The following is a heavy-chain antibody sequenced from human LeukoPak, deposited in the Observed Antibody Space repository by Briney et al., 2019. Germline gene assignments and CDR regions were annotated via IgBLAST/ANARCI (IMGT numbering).Heavy chain of an antibody. Sequence: SETLSLTCTVPGGSISSASYCWSWIRQPAGKGLEWIGRIYTSGSTNYNPSLKSRVTISVDTSKNQFSLKLSSVTAADTAVYYCARVPDWTYAADYRGQGTLVTVSS. CDR2: IYTSGST. V-gene: IGHV4-61*02. D-gene: IGHD3/OR15-3a*01. CDR1: GGSISSASYC. J-gene: IGHJ4*02. CDR3: ARVPDWTYAADY.